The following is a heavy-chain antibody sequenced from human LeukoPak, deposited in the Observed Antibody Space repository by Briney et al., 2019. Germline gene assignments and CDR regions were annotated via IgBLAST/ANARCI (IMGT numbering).Heavy chain of an antibody. CDR1: GFTFSSYA. CDR3: AKDQEDSGWYLSSFDY. V-gene: IGHV3-23*01. D-gene: IGHD6-19*01. Sequence: GGSLRLSCAASGFTFSSYAMSWVRQAPGKGLEWVSVISGSGGSTHYVDSVKGRFTISRDNSKNTLYLQMNGLRAEDTAVYYCAKDQEDSGWYLSSFDYWGQGTLVTVSS. J-gene: IGHJ4*02. CDR2: ISGSGGST.